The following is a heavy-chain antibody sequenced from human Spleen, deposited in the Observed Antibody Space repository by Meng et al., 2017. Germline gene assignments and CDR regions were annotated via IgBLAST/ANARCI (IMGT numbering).Heavy chain of an antibody. V-gene: IGHV4-39*07. CDR1: GGSISSSSYY. J-gene: IGHJ4*02. D-gene: IGHD2-21*01. Sequence: QLQLQESGPGLVKPSETLSLTCTVSGGSISSSSYYCGWIRQPPGKGLEWIGSIYYSGSTYYNPSLKSRVTISVDTSKNQFSLKLRFVTAADTAVYYCAREGRSHQVGVSVYWGQGTLVTVSS. CDR2: IYYSGST. CDR3: AREGRSHQVGVSVY.